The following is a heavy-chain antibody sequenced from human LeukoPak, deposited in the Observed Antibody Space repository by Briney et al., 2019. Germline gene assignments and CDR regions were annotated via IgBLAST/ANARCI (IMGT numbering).Heavy chain of an antibody. Sequence: GRSLRLSCAASGFTFSSYVMHWVRQAPDKGLEWVAVISSDGSDKYYAESGKGRFTISRDNSKNQLYLQMNSLRAEDTAVYYCAKGVRGVIAYYFDYWGQGTLVTVSS. CDR3: AKGVRGVIAYYFDY. J-gene: IGHJ4*02. CDR2: ISSDGSDK. D-gene: IGHD3-10*01. V-gene: IGHV3-30*18. CDR1: GFTFSSYV.